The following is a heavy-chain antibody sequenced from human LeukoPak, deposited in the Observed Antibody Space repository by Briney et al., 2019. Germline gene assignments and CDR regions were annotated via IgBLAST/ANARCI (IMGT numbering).Heavy chain of an antibody. CDR1: GFTFNRFY. D-gene: IGHD6-13*01. J-gene: IGHJ4*02. CDR3: ARDKRRLVWQQLVFDY. Sequence: GGSLRLSCSASGFTFNRFYLHWVRQAPGKGLEFVSHISSNGATTYYADSVKGRFTISRDNAKNSLYLQMNSLRAEDTAVYYCARDKRRLVWQQLVFDYWGQGTLVTVSS. CDR2: ISSNGATT. V-gene: IGHV3-64*04.